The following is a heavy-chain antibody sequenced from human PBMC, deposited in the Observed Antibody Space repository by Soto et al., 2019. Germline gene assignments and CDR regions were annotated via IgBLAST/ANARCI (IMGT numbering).Heavy chain of an antibody. CDR2: ISGSGGST. CDR1: GFTFSSYA. J-gene: IGHJ4*02. Sequence: EVQLLESGGGLVQPGGSLSLSCAASGFTFSSYAMSWVRQAPGKGLEWVSAISGSGGSTYNADSVKGRFTISRDNSKNTLDLQMNSLRAEDTAVYYCAKDGVGLWSRGDMDYWGQGTLVTVSS. CDR3: AKDGVGLWSRGDMDY. V-gene: IGHV3-23*01. D-gene: IGHD3-10*01.